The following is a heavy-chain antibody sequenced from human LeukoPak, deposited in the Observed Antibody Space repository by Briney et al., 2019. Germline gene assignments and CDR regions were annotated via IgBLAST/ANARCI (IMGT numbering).Heavy chain of an antibody. V-gene: IGHV3-53*01. J-gene: IGHJ6*03. CDR1: RFTVSSNY. CDR3: ARAPAVVTPAHYYYYMDV. CDR2: IYSGGST. Sequence: GALRLSCAASRFTVSSNYMSWVRQAPGKGLEWVSVIYSGGSTYYADSVKGRFTISRDNSKNTLYLQMNSLRAEDTAVYYCARAPAVVTPAHYYYYMDVWGKGTTVTVSS. D-gene: IGHD4-23*01.